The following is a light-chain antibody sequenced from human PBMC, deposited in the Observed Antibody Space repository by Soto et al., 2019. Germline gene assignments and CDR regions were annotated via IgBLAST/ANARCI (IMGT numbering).Light chain of an antibody. CDR3: QQDGSSPSP. CDR2: ATS. J-gene: IGKJ4*01. V-gene: IGKV3-20*01. Sequence: EIVLTQSPDTLSLSPGERATLSCRASQSVSSSYLAWYQQRPGQAPRLLIYATSTRATGIPDRFSGSGSGTDFTLTISRMEPEDFAVYYFQQDGSSPSPFGGGNKVEIK. CDR1: QSVSSSY.